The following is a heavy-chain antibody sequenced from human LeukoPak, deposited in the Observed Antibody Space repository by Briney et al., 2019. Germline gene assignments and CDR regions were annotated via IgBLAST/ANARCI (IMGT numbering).Heavy chain of an antibody. CDR2: IRYDGSNK. CDR3: ASPRADYYDSSGYQTIDY. J-gene: IGHJ4*02. D-gene: IGHD3-22*01. Sequence: PGGSLRLSCAASGFTFSSYGMHWVRQAPGKGLEWVAFIRYDGSNKYYADSVKGRFTISRDNSKNTLYLQMNSLRAEDTAVYYCASPRADYYDSSGYQTIDYWGQGTLVTVSS. CDR1: GFTFSSYG. V-gene: IGHV3-30*02.